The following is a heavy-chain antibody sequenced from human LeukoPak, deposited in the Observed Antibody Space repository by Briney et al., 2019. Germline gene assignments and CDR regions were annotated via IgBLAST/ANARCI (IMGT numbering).Heavy chain of an antibody. CDR2: ISGTGGTT. CDR1: GFTFSSYV. CDR3: AKDSDSSSAYFQH. V-gene: IGHV3-23*01. Sequence: PGGSLRLSCAVSGFTFSSYVMSWVRQAPGKGLEWVSGISGTGGTTYYADSVKGRFTISRDNAKNTLYLQMSSPRAEDTAIYYCAKDSDSSSAYFQHWGQGTLVTVSS. J-gene: IGHJ1*01. D-gene: IGHD6-13*01.